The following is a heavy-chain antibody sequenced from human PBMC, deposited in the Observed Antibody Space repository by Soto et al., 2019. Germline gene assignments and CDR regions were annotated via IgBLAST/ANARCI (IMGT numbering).Heavy chain of an antibody. CDR3: AIGRLGQRVWCYYYLDD. J-gene: IGHJ6*03. Sequence: QVQLVQSGAELKKPGASVKVSCKASGYTFTSYYMHWVRQAPGQGLEWMGIINPSAGDTNYAQKCQVRVTMTEHTPTRTVYLEVSRLMSVSTAGHHYAIGRLGQRVWCYYYLDDWGNASSVTVSS. V-gene: IGHV1-46*01. CDR2: INPSAGDT. CDR1: GYTFTSYY. D-gene: IGHD3-16*01.